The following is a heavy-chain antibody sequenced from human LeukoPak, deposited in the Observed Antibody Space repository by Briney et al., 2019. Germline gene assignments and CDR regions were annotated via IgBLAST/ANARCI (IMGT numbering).Heavy chain of an antibody. CDR3: ARRAYCGGDCYNDY. D-gene: IGHD2-21*02. Sequence: GESLKISCKGSGYSFTSYWSGWVRQMPGKGLEWMGMIYPGDSDTRYSPPFQGQVTISADKSISTAYLQWNSLKASDTPMYYCARRAYCGGDCYNDYWGQGTLVTVSS. CDR2: IYPGDSDT. CDR1: GYSFTSYW. V-gene: IGHV5-51*01. J-gene: IGHJ4*02.